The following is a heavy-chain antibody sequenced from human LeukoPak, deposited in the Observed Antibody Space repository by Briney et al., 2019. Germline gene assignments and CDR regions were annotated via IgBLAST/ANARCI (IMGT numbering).Heavy chain of an antibody. CDR2: ISSSSSTI. CDR1: GFTFSNYN. CDR3: ARATAQIDY. D-gene: IGHD4-17*01. V-gene: IGHV3-48*01. Sequence: GGSLRLSCAASGFTFSNYNMNWVRQAPGKGLEWASYISSSSSTIYYADSMKGRFTISRDNAKNSLYLQMNSLRAEDTAVYYCARATAQIDYWGQGTLVTVSS. J-gene: IGHJ4*02.